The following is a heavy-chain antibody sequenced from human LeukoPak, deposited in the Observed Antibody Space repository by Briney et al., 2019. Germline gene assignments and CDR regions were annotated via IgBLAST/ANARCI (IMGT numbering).Heavy chain of an antibody. D-gene: IGHD3-16*01. CDR3: ARGGDPVDY. V-gene: IGHV3-21*06. CDR1: GFTFSRYS. Sequence: GGSLRLSCAASGFTFSRYSMNWVRQAPGKGLDWVSGTSASGSYIFYADSVKGRFTISRDNAKNSVDLQMNSLRVEDSAVYYCARGGDPVDYWGQGTLVTVSS. J-gene: IGHJ4*02. CDR2: TSASGSYI.